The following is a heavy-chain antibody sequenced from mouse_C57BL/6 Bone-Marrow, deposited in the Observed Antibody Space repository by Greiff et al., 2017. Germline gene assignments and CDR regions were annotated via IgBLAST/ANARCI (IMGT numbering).Heavy chain of an antibody. CDR1: GFSLTSYG. CDR3: AKPLRVSHYYAMDY. CDR2: IWGDGST. V-gene: IGHV2-3*01. Sequence: QVQLKESGPGLVAPSPSLTITCNVSGFSLTSYGVSWVRQPPGKGLEWLGVIWGDGSTNYHSALISRLSISKDNSKSQVFLKLNSLQTDDTATYYWAKPLRVSHYYAMDYWGQGTSVTVSS. J-gene: IGHJ4*01.